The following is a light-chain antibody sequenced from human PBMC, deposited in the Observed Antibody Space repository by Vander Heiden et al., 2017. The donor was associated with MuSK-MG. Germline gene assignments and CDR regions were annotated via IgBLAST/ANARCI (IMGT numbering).Light chain of an antibody. V-gene: IGLV1-40*01. J-gene: IGLJ3*02. CDR3: QSYDGTLGGV. CDR2: SNS. Sequence: QSVLTQPPSVPGAPGQTVTISCTGTSSTIGTGYDAHWYQYLPEAVPKLLIYSNSDRPAGVPDRFSGSKSGTSASLAIAGLQADDEADYCGQSYDGTLGGVFGGGTKLTVL. CDR1: SSTIGTGYD.